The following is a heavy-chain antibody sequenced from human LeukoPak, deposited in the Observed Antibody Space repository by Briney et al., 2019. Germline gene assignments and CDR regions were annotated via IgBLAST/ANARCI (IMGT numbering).Heavy chain of an antibody. CDR2: INSDVTTT. V-gene: IGHV3-74*01. CDR3: ARDITLTRGGRSDY. D-gene: IGHD3-10*01. J-gene: IGHJ4*02. Sequence: GGSLRLSCAASGFTFSNYWMYWVRQTPGKGLGWVSRINSDVTTTNFADSVKGRFTISRDNAKNTVYLQMNSLRAEDTAVYYCARDITLTRGGRSDYWGQGTLVTVSS. CDR1: GFTFSNYW.